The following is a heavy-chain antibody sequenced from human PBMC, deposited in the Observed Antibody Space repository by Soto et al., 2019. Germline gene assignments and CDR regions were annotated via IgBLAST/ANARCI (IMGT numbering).Heavy chain of an antibody. D-gene: IGHD3-10*01. Sequence: PSETLSLTCTVSGGSISSGGYYWSWIRQHPGKGLEWIGYIYYSGSTYYNPSLKSRVTISVDTSKNQFSLKLSSVTAADTAVYYCARDFVSAYYYDGMDVWGQGTTVTVSS. V-gene: IGHV4-31*03. J-gene: IGHJ6*02. CDR3: ARDFVSAYYYDGMDV. CDR1: GGSISSGGYY. CDR2: IYYSGST.